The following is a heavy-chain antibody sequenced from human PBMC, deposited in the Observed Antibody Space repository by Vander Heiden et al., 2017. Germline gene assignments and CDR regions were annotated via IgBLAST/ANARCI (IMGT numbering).Heavy chain of an antibody. D-gene: IGHD3-10*01. CDR1: GCTFCTFA. V-gene: IGHV3-23*04. J-gene: IGHJ4*02. CDR3: AKDRWFGESHNRFDS. CDR2: RSGSGGST. Sequence: EVQLVESGGGLVQPGGSLRLSCSASGCTFCTFAIGWVRQAPVKGLEWVSSRSGSGGSTYYADYVKGRFTISRDNSKNTLYLQMNSLRAEDTAVYYCAKDRWFGESHNRFDSWGQGTLVTVSP.